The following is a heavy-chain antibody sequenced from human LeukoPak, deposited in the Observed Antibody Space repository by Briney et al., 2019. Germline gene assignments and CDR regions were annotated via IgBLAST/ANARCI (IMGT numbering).Heavy chain of an antibody. V-gene: IGHV3-30*01. J-gene: IGHJ6*03. CDR1: GFTFSSYA. CDR2: ISYDGSNK. CDR3: ARDRGDGYNFHYYYYMDV. D-gene: IGHD5-24*01. Sequence: PGGSLRLSCAASGFTFSSYAMHWVRQAPGKGLEWVAVISYDGSNKYYADSVKGRFTISRDNSKNTLYLQMNSLRAEDTAVYYCARDRGDGYNFHYYYYMDVWGKGTTVTVSS.